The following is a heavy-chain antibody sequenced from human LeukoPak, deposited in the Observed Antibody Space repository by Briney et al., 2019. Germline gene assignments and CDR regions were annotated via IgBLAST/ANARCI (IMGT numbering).Heavy chain of an antibody. V-gene: IGHV3-11*01. Sequence: PGGSLRLSCAASGFTFSDYYMTWIRQAPGKGLEWVSSISSSGSTINYADSVKGRFTISRDNAKNSLYLQMNSLRAEDTAVYYCAKDLLYYDILPADFQHWGQGTLVTVSS. D-gene: IGHD3-9*01. J-gene: IGHJ1*01. CDR3: AKDLLYYDILPADFQH. CDR2: ISSSGSTI. CDR1: GFTFSDYY.